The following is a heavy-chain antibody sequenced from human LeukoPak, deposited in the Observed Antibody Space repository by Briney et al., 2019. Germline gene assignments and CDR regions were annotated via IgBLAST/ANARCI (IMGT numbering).Heavy chain of an antibody. CDR3: AGRSARYFDS. Sequence: PWETLSLTCTVSGDSIDSYYWSWIRQPPGEGLQWIGYVFYSGPTNYDASLKSRVAISVDRSKNQFSLKLTSVSAADTAVYYCAGRSARYFDSWGQGTPVTVSS. D-gene: IGHD1-26*01. J-gene: IGHJ4*02. V-gene: IGHV4-59*01. CDR2: VFYSGPT. CDR1: GDSIDSYY.